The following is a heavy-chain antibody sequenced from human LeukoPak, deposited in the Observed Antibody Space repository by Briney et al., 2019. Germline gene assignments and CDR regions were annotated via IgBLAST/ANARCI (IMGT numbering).Heavy chain of an antibody. D-gene: IGHD3-10*01. CDR1: DYTFTNYA. Sequence: SVTVSCKASDYTFTNYAMNWVRQAPGQGLEWMGWISAYNGNTELAQKFQGRVTLATDASTSTAYVELRSLTSDDTAVYFCARGGSRSRRGDDAFDIWGQGTMVTVSS. J-gene: IGHJ3*02. CDR3: ARGGSRSRRGDDAFDI. V-gene: IGHV1-18*01. CDR2: ISAYNGNT.